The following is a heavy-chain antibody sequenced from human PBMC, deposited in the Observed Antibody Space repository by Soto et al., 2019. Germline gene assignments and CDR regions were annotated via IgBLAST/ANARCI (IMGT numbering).Heavy chain of an antibody. Sequence: QVQLVQSGAEVKKPGASVKVSCKASGYTFTGYYMHWVRQAPGQGLEWMGWINPNSGGTNYAQKFKGWVTMTRDKSISTAYMELRRLRSDDTAVYYCARAHCGGDCYSGVDYWGQGTLVTVSS. D-gene: IGHD2-21*02. CDR1: GYTFTGYY. CDR2: INPNSGGT. V-gene: IGHV1-2*04. CDR3: ARAHCGGDCYSGVDY. J-gene: IGHJ4*02.